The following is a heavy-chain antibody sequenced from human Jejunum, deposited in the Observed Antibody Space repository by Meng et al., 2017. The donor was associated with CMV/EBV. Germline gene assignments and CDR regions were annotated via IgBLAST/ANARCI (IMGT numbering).Heavy chain of an antibody. J-gene: IGHJ4*02. D-gene: IGHD1-26*01. CDR1: GFTFSRNW. V-gene: IGHV3-74*01. CDR3: VRAGSGNAYGLFDS. CDR2: VNSGGSDI. Sequence: GFTFSRNWMHWVRQGPGKGLVWVARVNSGGSDISYADSVKGRFIISRDNAKNTLYLQMNSLRAEDMAVYYCVRAGSGNAYGLFDSWGQGTLVTVSS.